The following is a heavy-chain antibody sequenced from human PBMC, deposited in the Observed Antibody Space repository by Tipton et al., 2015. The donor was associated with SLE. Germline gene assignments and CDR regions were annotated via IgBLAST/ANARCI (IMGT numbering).Heavy chain of an antibody. CDR1: GGSISSHSSF. Sequence: TLSLTCTVSGGSISSHSSFWGWVRQPPGKGLEWIGIFYYSGSTYSNPSLRSRVTMSVDTSKNQFSLQMSSVTAADTAVYYCARQRLRLLSPLDAWGQGTTVTVS. CDR3: ARQRLRLLSPLDA. D-gene: IGHD3-10*01. J-gene: IGHJ6*02. CDR2: FYYSGST. V-gene: IGHV4-39*07.